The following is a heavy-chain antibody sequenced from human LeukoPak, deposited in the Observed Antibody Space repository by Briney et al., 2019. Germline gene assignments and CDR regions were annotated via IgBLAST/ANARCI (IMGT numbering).Heavy chain of an antibody. J-gene: IGHJ4*02. CDR2: IIPIFGTA. Sequence: SVKVSCKASGGTFSSYAISWVRQAPGQGLEWMGGIIPIFGTANYAQKFQGRVTITADESTSTAYMELSSLRSEDTAVYYCARSTRATIVHLDYWGQGTLVTVSS. CDR3: ARSTRATIVHLDY. V-gene: IGHV1-69*13. CDR1: GGTFSSYA. D-gene: IGHD5-12*01.